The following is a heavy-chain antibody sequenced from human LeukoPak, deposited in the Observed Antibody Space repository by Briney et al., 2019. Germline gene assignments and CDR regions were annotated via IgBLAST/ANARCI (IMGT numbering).Heavy chain of an antibody. Sequence: GGSLRLSCAASGFTFSEYYMSWIRQAPGKGLEWVANIKPDGSQIYYVDSLKGRFTISRDNARNSLYLQMNSLRAEDTAVYYCARGYCSGGTCYPNWFDPWGQGTLVTVSS. V-gene: IGHV3-7*05. J-gene: IGHJ5*02. D-gene: IGHD2-15*01. CDR1: GFTFSEYY. CDR2: IKPDGSQI. CDR3: ARGYCSGGTCYPNWFDP.